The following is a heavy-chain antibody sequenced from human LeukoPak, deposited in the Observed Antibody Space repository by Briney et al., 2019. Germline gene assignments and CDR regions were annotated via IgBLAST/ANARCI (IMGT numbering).Heavy chain of an antibody. CDR2: IRSDGSTT. J-gene: IGHJ4*02. D-gene: IGHD3-3*01. CDR3: TRDWRNMAFDH. V-gene: IGHV3-74*01. Sequence: GSLRLSCADSGFSFRVFWEHWVRQVPGKGLVWVSRIRSDGSTTDYADSVKGRFTISRDNARNTLYLQMNSLRVEDTAVHYCTRDWRNMAFDHWGQGTLVTVSS. CDR1: GFSFRVFW.